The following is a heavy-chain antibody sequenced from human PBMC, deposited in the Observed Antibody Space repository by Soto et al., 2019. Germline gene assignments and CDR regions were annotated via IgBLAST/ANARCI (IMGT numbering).Heavy chain of an antibody. CDR1: GGSISSYY. Sequence: QVQLQESGPGLVKPSETLSLTCTVSGGSISSYYWSWIRQPPGKGLEWIGYIYYSGSTNYNPSLKRRVTISVDTSKNQFSLQLSSVTAADTAVYYCARFSGGTYGKFDYWGQRTLVTVSS. CDR3: ARFSGGTYGKFDY. CDR2: IYYSGST. J-gene: IGHJ4*02. V-gene: IGHV4-59*08. D-gene: IGHD4-17*01.